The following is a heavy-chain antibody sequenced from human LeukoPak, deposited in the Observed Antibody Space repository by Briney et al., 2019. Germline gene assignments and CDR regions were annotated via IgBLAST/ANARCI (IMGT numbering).Heavy chain of an antibody. CDR3: AKAASIPYYYYYMDV. Sequence: GGSLRLSCAASGFTFSSYGMHRVRQAPGKGLEWVAVISYDGSNKYYADSVKGRSTISRDNSKNTLYLQMNSLRAEDTAVYYCAKAASIPYYYYYMDVWGKGTTVTVSS. CDR2: ISYDGSNK. D-gene: IGHD2-21*01. CDR1: GFTFSSYG. V-gene: IGHV3-30*18. J-gene: IGHJ6*03.